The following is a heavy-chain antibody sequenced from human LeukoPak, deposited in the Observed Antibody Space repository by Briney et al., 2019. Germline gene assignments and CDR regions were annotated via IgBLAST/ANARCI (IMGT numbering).Heavy chain of an antibody. CDR3: AHTVWSGNYFDY. CDR1: GFTFSTSW. Sequence: GGSLTLSCAASGFTFSTSWMHWLRQVPGKGLVWVSRINSDGRSTDYADSVKGRFTISRDNTKNTLYLQMNSLRVEDTAVYYCAHTVWSGNYFDYWGQGTLVTVSS. J-gene: IGHJ4*02. CDR2: INSDGRST. D-gene: IGHD3-3*01. V-gene: IGHV3-74*01.